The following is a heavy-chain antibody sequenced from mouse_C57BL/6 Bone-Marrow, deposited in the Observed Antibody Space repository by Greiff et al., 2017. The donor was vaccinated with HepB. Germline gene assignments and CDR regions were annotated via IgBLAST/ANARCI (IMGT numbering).Heavy chain of an antibody. V-gene: IGHV1-74*01. CDR1: GYTFTSYW. D-gene: IGHD1-2*01. CDR2: IHPADSDT. J-gene: IGHJ4*01. Sequence: VKLQQPGAELVKPGASVKVSCKASGYTFTSYWMHWVKQRPGQGLEWIGRIHPADSDTNYNQKFKGKATLTVDKSSSTAYMQLSSLTSADSAVYYCAIYGYNYAVGYWGQGTSVTVSS. CDR3: AIYGYNYAVGY.